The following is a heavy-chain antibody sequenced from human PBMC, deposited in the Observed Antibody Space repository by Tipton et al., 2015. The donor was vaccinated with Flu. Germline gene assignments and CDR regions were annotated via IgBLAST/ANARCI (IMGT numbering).Heavy chain of an antibody. Sequence: TLSLTCTVSGGSISSSSYYWGWIRQPPGKGLEWIGSIYYSGSTYYNPSLKSRVTISVDTSKNQFSLKLSSVTAADTAVYYCAAVSSGVRYYYYYMDVWGKGTTVTVSS. J-gene: IGHJ6*03. V-gene: IGHV4-39*07. D-gene: IGHD3-16*01. CDR2: IYYSGST. CDR3: AAVSSGVRYYYYYMDV. CDR1: GGSISSSSYY.